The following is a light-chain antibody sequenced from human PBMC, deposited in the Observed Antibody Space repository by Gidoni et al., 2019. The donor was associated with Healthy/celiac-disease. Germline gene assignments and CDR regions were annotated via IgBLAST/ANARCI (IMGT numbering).Light chain of an antibody. CDR1: QSVSSN. J-gene: IGKJ4*01. CDR3: QQYNNWPPLT. CDR2: GAS. V-gene: IGKV3-15*01. Sequence: EIVMTHSPATLSVSPGERATLSCRASQSVSSNVAWYQQKPGQAPRLLIYGASTRATGIPARFSGSGSGTEFTLTISSLQSEDFAVYYCQQYNNWPPLTFXGXTKVEIK.